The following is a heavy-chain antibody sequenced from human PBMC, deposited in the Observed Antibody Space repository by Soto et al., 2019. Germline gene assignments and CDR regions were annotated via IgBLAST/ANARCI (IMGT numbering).Heavy chain of an antibody. D-gene: IGHD3-10*01. CDR3: ARQGFGQLHGLVDV. CDR2: IHHSGST. Sequence: PSETLSLTCSVSGGSITSHYCSWFRQPPGKGLEWIGYIHHSGSTSYNPSLKSRVTMSVDTSKNQFSLKVNSVTAADTALCYCARQGFGQLHGLVDVWGPGTTVTASS. V-gene: IGHV4-59*08. J-gene: IGHJ6*02. CDR1: GGSITSHY.